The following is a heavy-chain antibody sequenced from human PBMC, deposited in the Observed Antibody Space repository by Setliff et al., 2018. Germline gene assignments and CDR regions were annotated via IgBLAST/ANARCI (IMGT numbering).Heavy chain of an antibody. CDR2: ISSSSSYI. Sequence: GGSLRLSCAASGFTFSSYSMNWVRQAPGKGLEWVSSISSSSSYIYYADSVKGRFTISRDNAKNSLYLQMNSLRAEDTAVYYCARDWPWMATIFDAFDIWGQGTMVTVSS. D-gene: IGHD5-12*01. CDR1: GFTFSSYS. J-gene: IGHJ3*02. CDR3: ARDWPWMATIFDAFDI. V-gene: IGHV3-21*01.